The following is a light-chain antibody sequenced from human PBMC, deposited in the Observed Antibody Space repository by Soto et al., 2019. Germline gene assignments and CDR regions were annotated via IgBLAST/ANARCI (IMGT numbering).Light chain of an antibody. CDR3: QQYSDWPLT. CDR1: QSVNSN. J-gene: IGKJ4*01. V-gene: IGKV3-15*01. Sequence: EKVMTQSPAALSVSPGERATLSCRASQSVNSNLAWYQRKPGQAPRLLLYGASTRATGIPARFSGSASGTEFTLTISSLQSADSAVYYCQQYSDWPLTFGGGTKVEIK. CDR2: GAS.